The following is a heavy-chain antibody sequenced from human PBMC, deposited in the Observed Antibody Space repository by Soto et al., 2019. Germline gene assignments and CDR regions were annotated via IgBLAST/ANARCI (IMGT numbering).Heavy chain of an antibody. CDR3: ARIGDPTIAVDY. D-gene: IGHD5-12*01. CDR2: IYYSGST. J-gene: IGHJ4*02. Sequence: SETLSLTCTVSGGSISSGGYYWSWIRQHPGKGLEWIGYIYYSGSTYYNPSLKSRVTISVDTSKNQFSLKLSSVTAADTAVYYCARIGDPTIAVDYWGQGTLVTVSS. V-gene: IGHV4-31*03. CDR1: GGSISSGGYY.